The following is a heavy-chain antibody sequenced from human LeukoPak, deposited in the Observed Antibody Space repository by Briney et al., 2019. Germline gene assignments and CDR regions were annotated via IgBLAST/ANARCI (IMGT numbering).Heavy chain of an antibody. CDR1: GGSFSGYY. CDR2: IYHSGST. V-gene: IGHV4-34*01. J-gene: IGHJ5*02. D-gene: IGHD2-15*01. CDR3: AREVVVVAAGHWFDP. Sequence: PSETLSLTCAVYGGSFSGYYWSWIRQPPGKGLEWIGSIYHSGSTYYNPSLKSRVTISVDTSKNQFSLKLSSVTAADTAVYYCAREVVVVAAGHWFDPWGQGTLVTVSS.